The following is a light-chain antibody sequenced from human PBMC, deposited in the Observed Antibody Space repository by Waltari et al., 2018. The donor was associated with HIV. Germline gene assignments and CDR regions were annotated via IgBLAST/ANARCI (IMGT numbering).Light chain of an antibody. Sequence: QAVVTQEPSLTVSPGGTVTLTCGSSTGAVTSGHFPYWIQQKPGQAPRTMISETSKKHSRTPARVSGSLLGGKAALTLSGASPEDEADYNCLRSYSRARVFGGGTKLTV. V-gene: IGLV7-46*01. J-gene: IGLJ3*02. CDR2: ETS. CDR3: LRSYSRARV. CDR1: TGAVTSGHF.